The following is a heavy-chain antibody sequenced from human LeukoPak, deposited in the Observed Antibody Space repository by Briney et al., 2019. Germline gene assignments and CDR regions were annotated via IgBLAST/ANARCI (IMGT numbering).Heavy chain of an antibody. CDR2: INRGGGT. Sequence: SETLSLTCVVYGGSFSSYYWTRIRQPPGQGLEWIGAINRGGGTNYNPSLKSRVTISGDTSKNQFSLKLTSVTAADAAVYYCARRCTGAYCDSNDSFDIWGQGTMVTVSS. CDR3: ARRCTGAYCDSNDSFDI. V-gene: IGHV4-34*01. D-gene: IGHD2-8*02. J-gene: IGHJ3*02. CDR1: GGSFSSYY.